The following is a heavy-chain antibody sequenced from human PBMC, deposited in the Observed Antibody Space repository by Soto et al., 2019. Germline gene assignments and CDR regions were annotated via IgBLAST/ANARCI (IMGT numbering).Heavy chain of an antibody. CDR2: IIPIFGTA. CDR3: ARVRDIGSWYSMNFDY. J-gene: IGHJ4*02. D-gene: IGHD6-13*01. V-gene: IGHV1-69*13. CDR1: GGTFSSYA. Sequence: GASVKVSCKASGGTFSSYAISWVRQAPGQGFEWMGGIIPIFGTANYAQKFQGRVTITADESTSTAYMELSSLRSEDTAVYYCARVRDIGSWYSMNFDYWGQGTLVTVSS.